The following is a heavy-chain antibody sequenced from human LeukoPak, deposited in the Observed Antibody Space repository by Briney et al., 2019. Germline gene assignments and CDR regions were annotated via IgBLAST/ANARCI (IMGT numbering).Heavy chain of an antibody. CDR2: LWFDGSHQ. CDR3: ARDGNYFDTTPNWFDT. CDR1: GFTFRTYG. D-gene: IGHD3-22*01. Sequence: GGSLRLSCAASGFTFRTYGMHWVRQSPGKGLEWVAFLWFDGSHQYYADSVRGRFIISRDNSNNTLYLQMNSLRADDTAVYYCARDGNYFDTTPNWFDTWGQGTLVTVSS. J-gene: IGHJ5*02. V-gene: IGHV3-33*01.